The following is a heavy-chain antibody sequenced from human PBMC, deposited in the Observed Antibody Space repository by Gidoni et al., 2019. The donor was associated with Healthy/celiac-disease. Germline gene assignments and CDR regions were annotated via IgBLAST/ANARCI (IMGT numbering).Heavy chain of an antibody. CDR3: AKATFGGVIVAYYFDY. D-gene: IGHD3-16*02. V-gene: IGHV3-23*01. CDR1: GFTFSSYA. J-gene: IGHJ4*02. CDR2: ISGSGGST. Sequence: EVQLLESGGGLVQPGGSLRLSCAASGFTFSSYAMSWVRQAPGKGLEWVSAISGSGGSTYYADSVKGRFTISRDNSKNTLYLQMNSLRAEDTAVYYCAKATFGGVIVAYYFDYWGQGTLVTVSS.